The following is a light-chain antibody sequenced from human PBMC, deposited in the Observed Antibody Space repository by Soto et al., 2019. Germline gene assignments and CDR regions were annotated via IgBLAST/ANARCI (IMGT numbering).Light chain of an antibody. CDR3: CSYAGSSTWV. J-gene: IGLJ1*01. Sequence: QSALTQPASVSGSPGQSITISCTGTSSDVGSDNFVSWYQQHPGKAPKVMIYEGSKRPSGVSNHFSGTKSGNTASLTISGLQAEDEADYYCCSYAGSSTWVFGTGTKLTVL. CDR1: SSDVGSDNF. CDR2: EGS. V-gene: IGLV2-23*01.